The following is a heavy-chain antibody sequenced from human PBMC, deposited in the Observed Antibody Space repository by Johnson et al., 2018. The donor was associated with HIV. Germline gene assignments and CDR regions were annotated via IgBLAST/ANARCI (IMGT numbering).Heavy chain of an antibody. Sequence: MQLVESGGGLVQPGGSLRLSCAASGFTFSSYDMHWVRQATGKGLEWVSGIGSAGDTYYPGSVKGRFTISRENAKNSLYLQMHSLRAGDTAVYYCARVGAFGDGLSLGAFDIWGQGTMVTVSS. V-gene: IGHV3-13*01. J-gene: IGHJ3*02. CDR1: GFTFSSYD. D-gene: IGHD3-10*01. CDR3: ARVGAFGDGLSLGAFDI. CDR2: IGSAGDT.